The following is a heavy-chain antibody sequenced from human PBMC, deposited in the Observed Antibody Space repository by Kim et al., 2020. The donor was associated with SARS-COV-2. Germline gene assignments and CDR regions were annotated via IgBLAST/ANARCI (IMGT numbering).Heavy chain of an antibody. CDR3: ARARMIVVVIGAFDI. V-gene: IGHV4-31*03. J-gene: IGHJ3*02. CDR1: GGSISSGGYY. CDR2: SYYSGST. Sequence: SETLSLTCTVSGGSISSGGYYWSWIRQHPGKGLEWIGYSYYSGSTYYNPSLKSRVTISVDTSKNQFSLKLSSVTAADTALYYCARARMIVVVIGAFDIWGQGTVVTVSS. D-gene: IGHD3-22*01.